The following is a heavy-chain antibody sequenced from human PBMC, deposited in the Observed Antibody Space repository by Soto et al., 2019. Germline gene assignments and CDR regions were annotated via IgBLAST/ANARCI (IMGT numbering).Heavy chain of an antibody. CDR3: XXXXXXXXXGXSRPNWFDP. V-gene: IGHV4-31*03. CDR2: THYSGST. J-gene: IGHJ5*02. CDR1: GGSISSGGYY. Sequence: QVQLQESGPGLVKPSQTLSLTCTVSGGSISSGGYYWSWIRQHPGKGLEWIGYTHYSGSTHYNPSLKSRVIISVDTSKXXFXXXXXXXXXXXXXXXXXXXXXXXXXGXSRPNWFDPWGQGTLVTVSS.